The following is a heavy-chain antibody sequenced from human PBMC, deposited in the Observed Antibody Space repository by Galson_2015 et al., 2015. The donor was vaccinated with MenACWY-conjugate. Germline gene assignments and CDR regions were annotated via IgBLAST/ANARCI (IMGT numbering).Heavy chain of an antibody. Sequence: CKASGNTFTVYYFHWVRQAPGQGLEWMGRINPNSGGGNYAQKFQGRVTMTRDTSVSTTYMELNRLTPDDTAVYYCARGPLRAAGDSFDSWGQGTLVTVS. CDR3: ARGPLRAAGDSFDS. CDR2: INPNSGGG. V-gene: IGHV1-2*06. D-gene: IGHD6-13*01. J-gene: IGHJ4*02. CDR1: GNTFTVYY.